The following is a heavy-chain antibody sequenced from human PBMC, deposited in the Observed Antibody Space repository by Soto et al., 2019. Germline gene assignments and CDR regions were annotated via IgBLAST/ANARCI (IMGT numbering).Heavy chain of an antibody. CDR3: ASLSGSYGVDP. CDR1: GFSFSSYE. D-gene: IGHD1-26*01. Sequence: EAQLVESGGDLVQPGGSLRLSCAGSGFSFSSYEMNWVRQAPGKGLEWVSYISSSGSDTYYADSVKARFTISRDNAQNSLYLQMTRLRADDTAIYYWASLSGSYGVDPWGQGTVVTVSS. V-gene: IGHV3-48*03. CDR2: ISSSGSDT. J-gene: IGHJ5*02.